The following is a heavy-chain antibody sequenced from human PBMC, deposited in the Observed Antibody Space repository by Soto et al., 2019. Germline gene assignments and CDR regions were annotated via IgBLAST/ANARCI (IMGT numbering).Heavy chain of an antibody. Sequence: EVQLVESGGGRVKPGGSLRLSCAASGFTFSSYSMNWVRKAPGKGLEWVSTISSRNNDMYYVDSVKGRFTISRDNARNSVYLQMNSLRADDTAVYYCARDVNGGFCGDWGQGTLVTVSS. CDR3: ARDVNGGFCGD. D-gene: IGHD2-21*01. V-gene: IGHV3-21*01. CDR2: ISSRNNDM. J-gene: IGHJ4*02. CDR1: GFTFSSYS.